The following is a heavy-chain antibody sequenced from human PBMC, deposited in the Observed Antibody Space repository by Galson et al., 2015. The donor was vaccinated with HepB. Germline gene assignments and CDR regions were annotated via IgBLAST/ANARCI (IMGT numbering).Heavy chain of an antibody. CDR2: ISGSGGST. CDR1: GFTFSSYA. Sequence: SLRLSCAASGFTFSSYAMSWVRQAPGKGLEWVSTISGSGGSTYYADSVKGRFTISRDNSKSTLYLQMNSLRAEDTAVYYCAKDFAVFDYYDSSAYFDYWGQGTLVSVSS. J-gene: IGHJ4*02. V-gene: IGHV3-23*01. D-gene: IGHD3-22*01. CDR3: AKDFAVFDYYDSSAYFDY.